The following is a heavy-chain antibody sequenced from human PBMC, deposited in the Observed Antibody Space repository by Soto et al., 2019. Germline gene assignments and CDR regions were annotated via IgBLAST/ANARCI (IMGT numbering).Heavy chain of an antibody. J-gene: IGHJ4*02. CDR2: IWHDGSNK. D-gene: IGHD2-15*01. CDR3: ARDCTGGSCLDY. CDR1: GFTFSSHD. V-gene: IGHV3-33*01. Sequence: QVQLVESGGGVVQPGRSLRVSCVASGFTFSSHDMHWVRQAPGKGLEWVAIIWHDGSNKYYADSVKGRFTISRDNPRNTLYLEMDSLRDEDTAVYYCARDCTGGSCLDYWGQGTLVTVSS.